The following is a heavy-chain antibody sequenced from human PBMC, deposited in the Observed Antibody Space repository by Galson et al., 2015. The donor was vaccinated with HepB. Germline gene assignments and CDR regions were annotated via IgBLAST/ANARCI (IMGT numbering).Heavy chain of an antibody. Sequence: QSGAEVIKTGESLKISCKGSGYSFTKYWIGWVRQRPGKGLEWMGIIYPDDSDTKYSPSFHGQVTISVDKSINTAYLHWSRLEASDTAVYYCARHTHDFWSGYRTSTYYYMDVWGKGTSVIVSS. CDR2: IYPDDSDT. D-gene: IGHD3-3*01. CDR3: ARHTHDFWSGYRTSTYYYMDV. CDR1: GYSFTKYW. J-gene: IGHJ6*03. V-gene: IGHV5-51*01.